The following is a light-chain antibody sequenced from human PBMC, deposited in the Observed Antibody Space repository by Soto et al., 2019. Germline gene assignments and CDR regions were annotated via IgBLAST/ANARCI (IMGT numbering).Light chain of an antibody. V-gene: IGLV1-47*01. Sequence: QSVLTQPPSASGTPGQRVTISCSGSSSNIGSNYVYWYRQLPGTAPKLLIYRNNQRPSGVPDRFSGSKSGTSASLAISGLRSEDEADYYCAAWDDSLRGRVFGGGTKLTVL. CDR2: RNN. CDR1: SSNIGSNY. J-gene: IGLJ2*01. CDR3: AAWDDSLRGRV.